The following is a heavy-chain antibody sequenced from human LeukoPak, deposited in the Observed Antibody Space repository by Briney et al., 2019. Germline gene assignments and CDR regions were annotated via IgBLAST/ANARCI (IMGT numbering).Heavy chain of an antibody. CDR3: ARIPVVDDAFDI. Sequence: PSETLSLTCSVSGGSISSSSYYWGWIRQPPGKGLEGIGSIYYSGSTYYNPSLNSRVTISVDTSKSQFSLKLSSVTAADTAVYYCARIPVVDDAFDIWGQGTMVTVSS. J-gene: IGHJ3*02. V-gene: IGHV4-39*01. CDR2: IYYSGST. D-gene: IGHD4-23*01. CDR1: GGSISSSSYY.